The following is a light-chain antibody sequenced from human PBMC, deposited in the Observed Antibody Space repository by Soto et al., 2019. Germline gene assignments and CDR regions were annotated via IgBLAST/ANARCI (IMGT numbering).Light chain of an antibody. J-gene: IGKJ3*01. CDR1: QSVSVNS. CDR2: AAS. Sequence: EIVLTQSPGTLSLSPGERATVSFRASQSVSVNSLAWYQQKGGQAPRLLIYAASTRATGVPDRFSGTGSGTDFALTISRLETDDSAVYYCQQYGGSPFTFGPGTKVDIK. CDR3: QQYGGSPFT. V-gene: IGKV3-20*01.